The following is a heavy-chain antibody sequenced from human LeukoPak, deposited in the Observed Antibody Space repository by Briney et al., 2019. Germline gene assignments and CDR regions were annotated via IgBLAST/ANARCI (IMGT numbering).Heavy chain of an antibody. CDR3: AKGPYGTRYFDY. J-gene: IGHJ4*02. V-gene: IGHV3-23*01. CDR2: LSGSGGDT. D-gene: IGHD2-2*01. CDR1: GFTFSRNA. Sequence: PGGSLRLSCAASGFTFSRNAMSWVRQAPGKGLEWVSSLSGSGGDTYYADSVKGRFTISRDNSKNTVYLQMNSLRAEDTAVYYCAKGPYGTRYFDYWGQGTLVTVSS.